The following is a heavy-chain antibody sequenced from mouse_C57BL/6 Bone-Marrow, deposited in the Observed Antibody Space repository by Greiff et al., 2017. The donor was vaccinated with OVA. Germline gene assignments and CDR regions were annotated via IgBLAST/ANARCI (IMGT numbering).Heavy chain of an antibody. J-gene: IGHJ3*01. CDR3: ARLSWFAY. CDR2: ISYDGSN. V-gene: IGHV3-6*01. Sequence: EVQLQESGPGLVKPSQSLSLTCSVTGYSITSGYYWNWIRQFPGNKLEWMGYISYDGSNDYNPSLKNRISITRDTSKNQFFLKLNSVTTEDTATYYCARLSWFAYGGQGTLVTVSA. CDR1: GYSITSGYY.